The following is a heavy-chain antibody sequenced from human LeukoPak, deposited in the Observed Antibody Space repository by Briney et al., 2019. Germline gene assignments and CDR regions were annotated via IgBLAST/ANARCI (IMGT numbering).Heavy chain of an antibody. CDR2: IYHSGRT. J-gene: IGHJ4*02. V-gene: IGHV4-4*02. Sequence: PSGTLSLTCAVSGGSIISGNWWSWVRQPPGKGLEWIGEIYHSGRTSYNPSLKSRVTISLDKSKNHFSLNLSSVTAADTALYYCASSDGLPPRSDSSYDVFDYWGQGTLVTVSS. CDR1: GGSIISGNW. CDR3: ASSDGLPPRSDSSYDVFDY. D-gene: IGHD5-12*01.